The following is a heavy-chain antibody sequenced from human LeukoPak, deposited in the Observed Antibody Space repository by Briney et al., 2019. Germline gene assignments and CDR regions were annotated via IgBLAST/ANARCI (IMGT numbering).Heavy chain of an antibody. D-gene: IGHD3-10*02. CDR2: IKTDGSIT. V-gene: IGHV3-74*01. CDR3: ARDRYYVPDY. Sequence: GGSLRLSCAASGFSFSVYWMHWVRQAPGKGPVWVSRIKTDGSITDYADSVKGRFTISRDNAKNTLYLQMNSLRAEDTAVYYCARDRYYVPDYWGQGTLVTVSS. CDR1: GFSFSVYW. J-gene: IGHJ4*02.